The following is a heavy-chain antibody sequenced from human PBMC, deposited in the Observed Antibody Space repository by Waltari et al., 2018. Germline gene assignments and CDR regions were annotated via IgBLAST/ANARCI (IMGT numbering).Heavy chain of an antibody. Sequence: EEQLVESGGGLVQPGGSLRLSCAASGFTFRLSWMRWVRQAPGKGLEWVANMNQVGGAIFYVDSVKGRFTISRDNAKNSLFLQMDNLRAEDTAVYYCARDYLFFDLWGRGTLVSVSS. J-gene: IGHJ2*01. CDR3: ARDYLFFDL. V-gene: IGHV3-7*01. D-gene: IGHD1-26*01. CDR1: GFTFRLSW. CDR2: MNQVGGAI.